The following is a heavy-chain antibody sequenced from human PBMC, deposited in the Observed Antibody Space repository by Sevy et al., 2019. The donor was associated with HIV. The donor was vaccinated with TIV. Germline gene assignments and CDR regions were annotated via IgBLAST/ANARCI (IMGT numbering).Heavy chain of an antibody. J-gene: IGHJ4*02. CDR3: ARGWCRSASCYYDY. Sequence: SETPSLTYTVSGGSISSYYWSWIRQPAGKGLEWIGRIYPSGITNYNPSLKSRVTMSVDTSKNQFSLNLSSVTAADTAVYYCARGWCRSASCYYDYWGQGTLVTVSS. CDR1: GGSISSYY. V-gene: IGHV4-4*07. CDR2: IYPSGIT. D-gene: IGHD2-2*01.